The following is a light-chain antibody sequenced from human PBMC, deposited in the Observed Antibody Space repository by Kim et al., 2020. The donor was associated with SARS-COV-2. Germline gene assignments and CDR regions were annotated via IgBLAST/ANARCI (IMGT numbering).Light chain of an antibody. CDR3: QPYGNSPYT. Sequence: EIVLTQSPGTLSLSPGERASLSCRASQSVRSAYLVWYQQKPGHAPRLLIYAASSRATGIPDRFNGSGSGTAFTLTITRLEPEDFAVYYCQPYGNSPYTFGQGPKLQI. CDR2: AAS. J-gene: IGKJ2*01. CDR1: QSVRSAY. V-gene: IGKV3-20*01.